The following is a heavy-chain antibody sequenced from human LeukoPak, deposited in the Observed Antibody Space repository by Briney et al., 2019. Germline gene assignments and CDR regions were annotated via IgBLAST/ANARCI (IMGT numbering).Heavy chain of an antibody. D-gene: IGHD2-15*01. Sequence: GRSLRLSCAASGFTFSSYEMNWVRQAPGKGLEWVSYISSSGSTIYYADSVKGRFTISRDNAKNSLYLQMNSLRAEDTAVYYCARDPCSGGSCYIHPFDYWGQGTLVTVSS. CDR2: ISSSGSTI. CDR1: GFTFSSYE. J-gene: IGHJ4*02. V-gene: IGHV3-48*03. CDR3: ARDPCSGGSCYIHPFDY.